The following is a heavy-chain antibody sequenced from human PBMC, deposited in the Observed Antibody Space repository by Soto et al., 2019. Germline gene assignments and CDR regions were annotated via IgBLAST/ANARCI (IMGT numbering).Heavy chain of an antibody. CDR3: ARVYSSSYWFDP. Sequence: PGGSLRLSCAASGFNVSSNYMTWVRQAPGKGLEWVSLIYSGGSTYYSDSVKGRFTISRDNSKNTLFLQMNSLRAEDTAVYFCARVYSSSYWFDPWGQGTLVTVSS. V-gene: IGHV3-53*01. CDR2: IYSGGST. D-gene: IGHD6-6*01. J-gene: IGHJ5*02. CDR1: GFNVSSNY.